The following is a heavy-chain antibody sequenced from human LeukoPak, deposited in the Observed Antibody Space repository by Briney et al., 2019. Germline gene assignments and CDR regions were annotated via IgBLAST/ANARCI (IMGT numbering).Heavy chain of an antibody. CDR2: ITGSGANT. J-gene: IGHJ3*02. Sequence: GGSLTLSCAGSGFSFSTYSMNWVRQAPGKGLEWVSGITGSGANTYYADSVKGRFTISRDNSKNTLYLRMNSLRAEDTALYSCSKDPNGDYIGAFDMWGPGTLVTVSS. D-gene: IGHD4-17*01. CDR1: GFSFSTYS. CDR3: SKDPNGDYIGAFDM. V-gene: IGHV3-23*01.